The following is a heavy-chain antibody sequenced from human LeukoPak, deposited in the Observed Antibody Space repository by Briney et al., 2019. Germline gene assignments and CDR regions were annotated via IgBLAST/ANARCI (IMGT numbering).Heavy chain of an antibody. CDR2: IRYDGSNK. D-gene: IGHD3-22*01. CDR3: ARGAGWVLRYYYDSSGDYYFDY. Sequence: PGGSLRLSCAASGFTFSSYGMHWVRQAPGKGLEWVAFIRYDGSNKYYADSVKGRFTISRDNSKNTLYLQMNSLRAEDTAVYYCARGAGWVLRYYYDSSGDYYFDYWGQGTLVTVSS. V-gene: IGHV3-30*02. J-gene: IGHJ4*02. CDR1: GFTFSSYG.